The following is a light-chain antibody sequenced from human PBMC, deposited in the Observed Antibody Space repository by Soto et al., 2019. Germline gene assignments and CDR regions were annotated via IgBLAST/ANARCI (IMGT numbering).Light chain of an antibody. V-gene: IGLV2-11*01. CDR1: SSDIGAYDY. CDR2: DVS. CDR3: CSHAGTYVV. J-gene: IGLJ2*01. Sequence: QSALTQPASLSGSPGQSITISCTGTSSDIGAYDYVSWFQQHPGKAPKLMIYDVSKRPSGVPDRFSGSKSGNTASLTISGLQAEDEADYYCCSHAGTYVVFGGGTQLTVL.